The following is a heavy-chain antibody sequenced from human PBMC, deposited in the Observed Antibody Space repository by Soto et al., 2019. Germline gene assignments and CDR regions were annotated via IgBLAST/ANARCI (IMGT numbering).Heavy chain of an antibody. CDR1: GGAISTYY. D-gene: IGHD2-8*01. CDR2: IYYSGTA. Sequence: LCGGAISTYYWSWIRQPPGKGLEWIGYIYYSGTASYNPSLKSRVTISLDTSKNQFSLRLSSVTAADTAVYYRARGGHCTDGVCSALDYWGQGTLVTVSS. CDR3: ARGGHCTDGVCSALDY. J-gene: IGHJ4*02. V-gene: IGHV4-59*08.